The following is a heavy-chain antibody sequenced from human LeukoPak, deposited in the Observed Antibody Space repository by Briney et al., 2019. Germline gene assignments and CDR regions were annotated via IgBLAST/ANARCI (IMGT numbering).Heavy chain of an antibody. CDR3: ARHAYDSSGYYPYFDY. D-gene: IGHD3-22*01. CDR1: GGSISSYY. Sequence: SGTLSLTCTVSGGSISSYYWSWIRQPPGKGLEWSGFIYYSGSTNYNPSLKRRVTISVDTSKNQFSLKLSSVTAADTAVYYCARHAYDSSGYYPYFDYWGQGTLVTVSS. CDR2: IYYSGST. V-gene: IGHV4-59*08. J-gene: IGHJ4*02.